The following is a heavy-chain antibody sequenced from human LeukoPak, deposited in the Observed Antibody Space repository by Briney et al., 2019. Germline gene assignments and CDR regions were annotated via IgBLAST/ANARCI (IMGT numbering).Heavy chain of an antibody. CDR1: GGSFSGYY. Sequence: PSETLSLTCAVYGGSFSGYYWSWIRQPPGKGLEWIGEINHSGSTNYNPSLKSRVTISIDTSKNQFSLRLTSVTAADTAVYYCARKQQLVPWFDPWGQGTLVTVSS. J-gene: IGHJ5*02. CDR3: ARKQQLVPWFDP. D-gene: IGHD6-13*01. V-gene: IGHV4-34*01. CDR2: INHSGST.